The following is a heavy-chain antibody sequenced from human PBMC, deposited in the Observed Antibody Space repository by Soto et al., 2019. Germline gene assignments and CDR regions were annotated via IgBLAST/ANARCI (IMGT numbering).Heavy chain of an antibody. CDR2: INPNSGGT. D-gene: IGHD1-26*01. V-gene: IGHV1-2*04. CDR3: ARGLVHELLLYNWFDP. CDR1: GYTFTGYY. Sequence: GASVKVSCKASGYTFTGYYMHWVRQAPGQGLEWMGWINPNSGGTNYAQKFQGWVTMTRDTSISTAYMELSRLRSDDTAVYYCARGLVHELLLYNWFDPWGQGTLVTVSS. J-gene: IGHJ5*02.